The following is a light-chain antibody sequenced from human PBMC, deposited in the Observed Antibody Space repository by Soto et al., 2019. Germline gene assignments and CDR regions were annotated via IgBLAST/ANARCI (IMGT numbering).Light chain of an antibody. CDR2: DVT. CDR3: FSCTTDENQM. CDR1: GDDPSVYKY. J-gene: IGLJ3*02. Sequence: QSALTQPASVSGSPGQSITISCSGTGDDPSVYKYFSWYQQHPGKAPRLLIFDVTTRPSGVSNRFTGSKSGNTASLTISGLQAQDEADYFFFSCTTDENQMFGGGTKLTVL. V-gene: IGLV2-14*03.